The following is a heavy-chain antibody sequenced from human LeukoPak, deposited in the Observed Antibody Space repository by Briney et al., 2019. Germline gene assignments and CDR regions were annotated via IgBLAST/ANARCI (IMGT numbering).Heavy chain of an antibody. J-gene: IGHJ4*02. CDR3: ARRPSDVGASFDY. V-gene: IGHV4-39*01. CDR2: IYYSGST. Sequence: SETLSLTCAVSGGSISSSSYFWGWIRQPPGKGLEWIGSIYYSGSTYYNPSLRSRVTISLDTSKNQFSLKLSSVTAADTAVYYCARRPSDVGASFDYWGQGTLVTVSS. D-gene: IGHD3-10*01. CDR1: GGSISSSSYF.